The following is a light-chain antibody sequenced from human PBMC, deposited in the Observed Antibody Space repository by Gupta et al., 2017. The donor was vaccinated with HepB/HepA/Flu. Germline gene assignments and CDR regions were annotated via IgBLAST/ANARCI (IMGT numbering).Light chain of an antibody. Sequence: QSALTQPASVSGSPGQSIPISCTGTSSDVGAYNSVSWYQQHPGKAPKLMIYDVSNRPSGVSNRFSGSKSGNTASLTISGLQAEDEADYYCSSYTTSYTQVFGGGTKLTVL. CDR3: SSYTTSYTQV. CDR2: DVS. V-gene: IGLV2-14*01. J-gene: IGLJ2*01. CDR1: SSDVGAYNS.